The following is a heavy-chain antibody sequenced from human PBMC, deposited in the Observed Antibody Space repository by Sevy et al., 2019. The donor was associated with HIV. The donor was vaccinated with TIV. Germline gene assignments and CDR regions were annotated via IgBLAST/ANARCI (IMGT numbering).Heavy chain of an antibody. CDR2: IYYNGHI. CDR3: AGENAWGRGYS. J-gene: IGHJ4*02. V-gene: IGHV4-59*08. Sequence: SETLSLTCTVSGGSITSLYWNWIRQPPGKELEWIANIYYNGHINYNPPLKSRVTLSLDTSKNQFSLRLSSVTAADTAMYYCAGENAWGRGYSWGQGTLVTVSS. D-gene: IGHD1-26*01. CDR1: GGSITSLY.